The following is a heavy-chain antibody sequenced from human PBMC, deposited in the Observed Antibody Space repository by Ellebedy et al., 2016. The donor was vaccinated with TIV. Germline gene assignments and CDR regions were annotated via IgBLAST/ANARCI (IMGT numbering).Heavy chain of an antibody. Sequence: GESLKISCAASGFDFNSYAMDWVRQAPGKGLEWLPSTCSSSRTRHFADSVKGRFTVSRDNAKNSLYRQMARLGHEDTAIYYWARDRFHTLVRGGLDSWGQGILVIVSS. V-gene: IGHV3-21*06. CDR2: TCSSSRTR. CDR1: GFDFNSYA. CDR3: ARDRFHTLVRGGLDS. D-gene: IGHD3-10*01. J-gene: IGHJ5*02.